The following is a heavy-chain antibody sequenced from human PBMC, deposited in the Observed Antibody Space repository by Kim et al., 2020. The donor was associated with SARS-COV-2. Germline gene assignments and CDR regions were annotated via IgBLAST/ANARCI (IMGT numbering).Heavy chain of an antibody. D-gene: IGHD6-13*01. Sequence: SLKGRFTISRDNSKNTLYLQMNSRRAEDTAVYYCAKGTGIAAAGTGYFDYWGQGTLVTVSS. V-gene: IGHV3-23*01. CDR3: AKGTGIAAAGTGYFDY. J-gene: IGHJ4*02.